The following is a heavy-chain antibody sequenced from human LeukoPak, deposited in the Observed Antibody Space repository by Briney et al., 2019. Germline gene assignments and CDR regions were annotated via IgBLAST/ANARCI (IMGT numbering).Heavy chain of an antibody. CDR1: GFTFSDYY. Sequence: GGSLRLSCAASGFTFSDYYMSWIRQAPGKGLEWVSYISSSGSTIYYADSVKGRFTISRDNAKNSLYLQMNSLRAEDTAVYYCARDPGYDYVWGSYRIDAFDIWGQGTMVTVSS. D-gene: IGHD3-16*02. J-gene: IGHJ3*02. CDR2: ISSSGSTI. V-gene: IGHV3-11*04. CDR3: ARDPGYDYVWGSYRIDAFDI.